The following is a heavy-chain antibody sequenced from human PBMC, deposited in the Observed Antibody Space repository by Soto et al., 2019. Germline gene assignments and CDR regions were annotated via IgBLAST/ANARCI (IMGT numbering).Heavy chain of an antibody. J-gene: IGHJ5*02. V-gene: IGHV1-69*12. D-gene: IGHD3-22*01. Sequence: QVQLVQSGAEVKKPGSSVKVSCKASGGTFSSYAISWVRQAPGQGLEWMGEIIPIFGTANYAQKFQGRVTITADESTSTACMELSSLRSEDTAVYYCAIDRGPSSGYYPYWFDPWGQGTLVTVSS. CDR1: GGTFSSYA. CDR3: AIDRGPSSGYYPYWFDP. CDR2: IIPIFGTA.